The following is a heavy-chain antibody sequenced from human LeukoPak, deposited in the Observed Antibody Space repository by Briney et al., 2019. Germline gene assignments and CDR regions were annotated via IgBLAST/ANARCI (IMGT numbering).Heavy chain of an antibody. CDR1: GGSISSGSYY. V-gene: IGHV4-61*02. J-gene: IGHJ3*02. D-gene: IGHD6-6*01. CDR3: ARDISLVAARPTHAFDI. Sequence: SETLSLTCTVSGGSISSGSYYWSWIRQPAGKGLEWIGRIYTSGSTNYNPSLKSRVTISVDTSKNQFSLKLSSVTAADTAVYYCARDISLVAARPTHAFDIWGQGTMVTVSS. CDR2: IYTSGST.